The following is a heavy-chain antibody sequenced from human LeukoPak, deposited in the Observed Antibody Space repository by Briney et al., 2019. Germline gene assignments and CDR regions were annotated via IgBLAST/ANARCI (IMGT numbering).Heavy chain of an antibody. CDR2: MNPNSGNT. D-gene: IGHD5-18*01. CDR1: GYTFTSYD. V-gene: IGHV1-8*01. J-gene: IGHJ4*02. CDR3: ARGSYGYYFDY. Sequence: ASVKVSCKASGYTFTSYDINWVRQATGQGLEWMGWMNPNSGNTGYAQKFQGRVTMTRDTSTSTVYMELSSLRSEDTAVYYCARGSYGYYFDYWGQGTLVTVSS.